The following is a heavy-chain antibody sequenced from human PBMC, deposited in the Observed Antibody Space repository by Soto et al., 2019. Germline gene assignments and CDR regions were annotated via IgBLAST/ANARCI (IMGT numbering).Heavy chain of an antibody. Sequence: LSLTCAVYGGSFSGYYWSWIRQPPGKGLEWIGEINHSGSTNYNPSLKSRVTISVDTSKNQFSLKLSSVTAADTAVYYCARIGYCSGGSCYEDYGMDVWGQGTTVTVSS. CDR2: INHSGST. CDR1: GGSFSGYY. CDR3: ARIGYCSGGSCYEDYGMDV. J-gene: IGHJ6*02. V-gene: IGHV4-34*01. D-gene: IGHD2-15*01.